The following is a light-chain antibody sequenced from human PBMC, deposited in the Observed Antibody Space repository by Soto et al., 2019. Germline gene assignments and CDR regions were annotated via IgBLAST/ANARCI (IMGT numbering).Light chain of an antibody. CDR1: QIIRSY. CDR3: QQSYSAPWT. J-gene: IGKJ1*01. CDR2: GTS. V-gene: IGKV1-39*01. Sequence: DIQMTQSPSSLSASLGGRVTITCRASQIIRSYLNWYQQKVGKAPKLLIYGTSSLATGVPSGFSASGDGTEFTLTISSLQPEDFAIYYCQQSYSAPWTFGQGTKVDIK.